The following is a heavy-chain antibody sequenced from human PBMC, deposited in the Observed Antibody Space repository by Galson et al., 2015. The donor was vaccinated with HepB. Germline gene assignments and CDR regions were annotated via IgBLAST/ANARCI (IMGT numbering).Heavy chain of an antibody. D-gene: IGHD5-18*01. CDR1: GFTFSSYS. J-gene: IGHJ3*02. V-gene: IGHV3-21*01. CDR3: ARVGPRNTTMASTAFDI. CDR2: ISSSSYI. Sequence: SLRLSCAASGFTFSSYSMNWVRQAPGKGLEWVSSISSSSYIYHTDSVKGRFTISRDNAKNSLYLQMNSLRAEDTAVYYCARVGPRNTTMASTAFDIWGQGTMVTVSS.